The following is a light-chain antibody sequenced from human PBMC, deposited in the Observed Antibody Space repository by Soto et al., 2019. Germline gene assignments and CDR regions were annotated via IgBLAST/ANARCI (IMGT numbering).Light chain of an antibody. Sequence: LTQSPSCLSLSKWERATLSCMASQSVXRHLAWYEGKPGQAPRILXVNAANRATGSPARLSGSGSATDFSLTISSLDPEYFAVYYYQQRRYWRSTFGQGTRLEIK. CDR1: QSVXRH. CDR2: NAA. V-gene: IGKV3-11*01. CDR3: QQRRYWRST. J-gene: IGKJ5*01.